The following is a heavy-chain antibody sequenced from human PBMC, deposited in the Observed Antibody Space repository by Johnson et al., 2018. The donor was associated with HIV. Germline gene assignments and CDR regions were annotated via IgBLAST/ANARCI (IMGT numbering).Heavy chain of an antibody. CDR1: GFTFSSYG. CDR2: IRNDGSNE. Sequence: VQLVESGGGVVQPGRSLRLSCAASGFTFSSYGLHWVRPAPGKGLQWVAFIRNDGSNESYAASVKGRFPISRDNYKTTTYLQMNSLRAEDTAVYYCARSAAEDIAEFGLIWEEPPAGRDAFDIWGQGTMVTVSS. J-gene: IGHJ3*02. V-gene: IGHV3-33*08. CDR3: ARSAAEDIAEFGLIWEEPPAGRDAFDI. D-gene: IGHD6-13*01.